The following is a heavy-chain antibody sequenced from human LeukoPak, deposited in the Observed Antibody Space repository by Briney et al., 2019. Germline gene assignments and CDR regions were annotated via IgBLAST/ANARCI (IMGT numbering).Heavy chain of an antibody. D-gene: IGHD3-22*01. CDR1: GFTVSSNY. J-gene: IGHJ4*02. Sequence: GGSLRLSCAASGFTVSSNYMSWVRQAPGKGLEWVSVIYSGGSTYYADSVKGRFTISRDNSKNTLYLQMNSLRAEDTAVYYCARSQSITMIVGGFDYWGQGTLVTVSS. CDR3: ARSQSITMIVGGFDY. V-gene: IGHV3-66*02. CDR2: IYSGGST.